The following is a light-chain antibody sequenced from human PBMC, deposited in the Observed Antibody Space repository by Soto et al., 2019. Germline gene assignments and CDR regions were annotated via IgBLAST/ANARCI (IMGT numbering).Light chain of an antibody. Sequence: QAVLTQPPSVSGAPGQRVTISRTGSSSNIGAGYDVNWYQQLPGTAPKLLIFGDSNRPSGVPDRFSGSKSGTSASLAITGLQADDEADYYCQSYDSRLSGSDVFGAGTKLTVL. CDR2: GDS. CDR1: SSNIGAGYD. J-gene: IGLJ1*01. CDR3: QSYDSRLSGSDV. V-gene: IGLV1-40*01.